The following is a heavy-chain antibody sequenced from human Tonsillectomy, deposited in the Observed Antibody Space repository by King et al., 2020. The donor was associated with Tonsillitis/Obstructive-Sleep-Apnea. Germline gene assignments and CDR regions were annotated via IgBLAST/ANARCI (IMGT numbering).Heavy chain of an antibody. V-gene: IGHV1-69*04. D-gene: IGHD3-22*01. CDR3: ATNYDDSSGYYEYICVAP. CDR2: IISIIGVA. Sequence: QLVQSGAEVKKPGSSVKVSCKASGGTFSNYAINWVRQAPGQGLEWLGRIISIIGVANYAQKFQGKVTITADKSTGTAYMERSSRRSEDTAVYYCATNYDDSSGYYEYICVAPWGQETLVNVSS. CDR1: GGTFSNYA. J-gene: IGHJ5*02.